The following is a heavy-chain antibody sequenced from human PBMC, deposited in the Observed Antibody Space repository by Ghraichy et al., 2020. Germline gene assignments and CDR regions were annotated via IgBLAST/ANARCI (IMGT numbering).Heavy chain of an antibody. D-gene: IGHD3-3*01. J-gene: IGHJ4*02. CDR2: ISGSGGST. V-gene: IGHV3-23*01. CDR3: AKEKACSIFGVVITSPFIDY. CDR1: GFTFSSYA. Sequence: GGSLRLSCAASGFTFSSYAMSWVRQAPGKGLEWVSAISGSGGSTYYADSVKGRFTISRDNSKNTLYLQMNSLRAEDTAVYYCAKEKACSIFGVVITSPFIDYWGQGTLVTVSS.